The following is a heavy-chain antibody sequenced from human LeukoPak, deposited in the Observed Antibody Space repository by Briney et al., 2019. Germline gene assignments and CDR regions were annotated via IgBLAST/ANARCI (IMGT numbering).Heavy chain of an antibody. CDR3: ARDFVTYYYDSTDDDAFDI. Sequence: SETLSLTCTVSGGSISSSRYYWGWIRQPPGKGLKWIGSIYYSGSTYYNPSLKSRVTISVDTSKNQFSLKLSSVTAADTAVYYCARDFVTYYYDSTDDDAFDIWGQGTMVTVSS. CDR2: IYYSGST. CDR1: GGSISSSRYY. V-gene: IGHV4-39*02. D-gene: IGHD3-22*01. J-gene: IGHJ3*02.